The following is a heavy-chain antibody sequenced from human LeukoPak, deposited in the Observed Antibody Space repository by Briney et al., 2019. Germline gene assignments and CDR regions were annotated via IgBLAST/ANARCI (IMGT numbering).Heavy chain of an antibody. Sequence: SETLSLTCTVSGGSISSSSYYWSWIRQPPGKGLEWIGEINHSGSTNYNPSLKSRVTISVDTSKNQFSLKLSSVTAADTAVYYCARDYGSGSHTRLAWFDPWGQGTLVTVSS. CDR1: GGSISSSSYY. CDR2: INHSGST. J-gene: IGHJ5*02. D-gene: IGHD3-10*01. CDR3: ARDYGSGSHTRLAWFDP. V-gene: IGHV4-39*07.